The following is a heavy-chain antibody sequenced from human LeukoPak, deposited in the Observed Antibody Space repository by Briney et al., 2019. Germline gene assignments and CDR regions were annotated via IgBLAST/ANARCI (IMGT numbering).Heavy chain of an antibody. CDR2: ISYDGSNK. J-gene: IGHJ4*02. CDR1: GFTFSSCG. Sequence: SGGSLRLSCAASGFTFSSCGMHWVRQAPGKWLEWVAVISYDGSNKYYADSVKGRFTISRDNSKNTLYLQMNSLRAEDTAVYYCAKDKGDYDLGFDYWGQGTLVTVSS. D-gene: IGHD3-22*01. V-gene: IGHV3-30*18. CDR3: AKDKGDYDLGFDY.